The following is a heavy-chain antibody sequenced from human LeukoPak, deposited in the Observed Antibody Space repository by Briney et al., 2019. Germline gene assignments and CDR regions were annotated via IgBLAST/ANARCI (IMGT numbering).Heavy chain of an antibody. Sequence: GGSLRLSCAASGFTFSSYGMHWVRQAPGKGLEWVAVIWYDGSNKYYADSVKGRFTISRDNSKNTLYLQMNSLRAEDTAVYYCARDARGDYYDSSGYSDDVFDYWGQGTLVPVSS. CDR2: IWYDGSNK. CDR1: GFTFSSYG. J-gene: IGHJ4*02. D-gene: IGHD3-22*01. V-gene: IGHV3-33*01. CDR3: ARDARGDYYDSSGYSDDVFDY.